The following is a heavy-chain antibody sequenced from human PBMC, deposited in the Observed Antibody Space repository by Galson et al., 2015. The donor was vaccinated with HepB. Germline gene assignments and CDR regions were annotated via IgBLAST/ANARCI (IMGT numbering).Heavy chain of an antibody. CDR1: GFTFRDYV. J-gene: IGHJ4*02. CDR2: LTPRGETT. Sequence: SLRLSCAASGFTFRDYVMSWVRQTQGKGLEWVSGLTPRGETTYYADSVRGRFTISRDNSKNTLYLQMHSLRAEDTAFYYCAKGPRDTSFLWSGAYWGQGTPVTVSS. CDR3: AKGPRDTSFLWSGAY. D-gene: IGHD3-10*01. V-gene: IGHV3-23*01.